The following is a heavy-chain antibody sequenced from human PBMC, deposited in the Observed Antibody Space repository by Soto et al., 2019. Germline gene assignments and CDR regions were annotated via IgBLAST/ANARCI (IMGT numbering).Heavy chain of an antibody. CDR3: ARVGDSSSWIDY. V-gene: IGHV4-34*01. D-gene: IGHD6-13*01. CDR2: ISHSGST. Sequence: NPSETLSLTCAVYGGTFSGYYCSWIRQPSGKGLEWIGEISHSGSTNYNPSLKSRVTISVDTTKNKFSLKLSSVTAADTAVYYCARVGDSSSWIDYWGQGTLVTVSS. J-gene: IGHJ4*02. CDR1: GGTFSGYY.